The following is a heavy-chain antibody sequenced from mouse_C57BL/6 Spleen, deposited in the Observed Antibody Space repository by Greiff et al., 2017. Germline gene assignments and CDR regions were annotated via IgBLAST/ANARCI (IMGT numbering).Heavy chain of an antibody. V-gene: IGHV5-4*01. CDR1: GYTFTSYA. J-gene: IGHJ2*01. D-gene: IGHD2-1*01. CDR3: ASGNLDY. Sequence: EVQLLQSGAGLVKPGASLKLSCAASGYTFTSYAMSWVHQTPGKRLEWVATISDGSSYTYYTDNVKGRFTISRDNAKNKLYLQMSHLKSEDTAMYYCASGNLDYWGQGTTLTVSS. CDR2: ISDGSSYT.